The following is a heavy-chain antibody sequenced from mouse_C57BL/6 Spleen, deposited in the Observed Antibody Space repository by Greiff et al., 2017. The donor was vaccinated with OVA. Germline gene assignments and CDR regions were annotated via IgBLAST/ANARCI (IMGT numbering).Heavy chain of an antibody. Sequence: QVQLQQPGAELVKPGASVKLSCKASGYTFTSYWMHWVKQRPGRGLEWIGRIDPNSGGTKYNEKFKGKATMTVDNPSSTAYMQLSRLTSDDSAVYYCARNPYWGQGTLVTVSA. V-gene: IGHV1-72*01. J-gene: IGHJ3*01. CDR3: ARNPY. CDR2: IDPNSGGT. CDR1: GYTFTSYW.